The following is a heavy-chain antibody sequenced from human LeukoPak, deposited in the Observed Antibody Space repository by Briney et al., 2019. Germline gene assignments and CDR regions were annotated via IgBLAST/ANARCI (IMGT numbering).Heavy chain of an antibody. J-gene: IGHJ6*02. CDR1: GGSISSGGYY. D-gene: IGHD4-11*01. CDR3: ARDQLIGGGTTRSLTFHYYSMDV. CDR2: IYYSGST. V-gene: IGHV4-31*03. Sequence: PSQTLSLTCTVSGGSISSGGYYWSWIRQHPGKGLEWIGYIYYSGSTYYNPSLKSRVTISVDTSKNQFSLKLSSVTAADTAVYYCARDQLIGGGTTRSLTFHYYSMDVWGQGTTVTVSS.